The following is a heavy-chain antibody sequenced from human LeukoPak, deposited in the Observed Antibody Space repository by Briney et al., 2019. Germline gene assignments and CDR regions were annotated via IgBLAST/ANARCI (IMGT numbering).Heavy chain of an antibody. CDR1: GFTFSSYG. CDR2: IWYDGSNK. V-gene: IGHV3-33*06. D-gene: IGHD3/OR15-3a*01. J-gene: IGHJ6*02. CDR3: AKDSDGDFWNGSNHYYYYGMDV. Sequence: PGRSLRLSCAASGFTFSSYGMHWVRQAPGKGLEWVAVIWYDGSNKYYADSVKGRFTISRDNSKNTLYLQMNSLRAEDTAVYYCAKDSDGDFWNGSNHYYYYGMDVWGQGTTVTVSS.